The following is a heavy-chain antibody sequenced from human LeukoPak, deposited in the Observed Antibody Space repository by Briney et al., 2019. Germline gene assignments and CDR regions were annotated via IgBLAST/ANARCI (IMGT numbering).Heavy chain of an antibody. J-gene: IGHJ5*02. Sequence: KLSETLSLTCTVSGGSISSYYWSWIRQPPGKGLEWIGYIYYSGSTNYNPSLKSRVTISVDTSKNQFSLKLSSVTAADTAVYYCARDGGQWGFGVVTNWFDPWGQGTLVTVSS. CDR2: IYYSGST. D-gene: IGHD3-3*01. CDR3: ARDGGQWGFGVVTNWFDP. CDR1: GGSISSYY. V-gene: IGHV4-59*01.